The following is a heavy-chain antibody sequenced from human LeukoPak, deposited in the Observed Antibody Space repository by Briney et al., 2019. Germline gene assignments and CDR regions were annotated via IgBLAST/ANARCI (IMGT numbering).Heavy chain of an antibody. CDR1: GGSISSYY. V-gene: IGHV4-59*01. J-gene: IGHJ4*02. CDR3: ARVTSLYYYDSSGYYYDQPFDY. D-gene: IGHD3-22*01. CDR2: IYYSGST. Sequence: PSETLSLTCTVSGGSISSYYWSWIRQPPGKGLEWIGYIYYSGSTNYNPSLKSRVTISVDTSKNQFSLKLSSVTAADTAVYYCARVTSLYYYDSSGYYYDQPFDYWGQGTLVTVSS.